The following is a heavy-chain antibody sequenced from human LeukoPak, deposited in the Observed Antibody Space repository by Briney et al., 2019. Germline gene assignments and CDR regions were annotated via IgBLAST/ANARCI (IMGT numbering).Heavy chain of an antibody. D-gene: IGHD6-19*01. CDR1: GYSFTSYW. CDR3: ARGVDSSGWYFDY. V-gene: IGHV5-51*01. Sequence: GESLKISCKGSGYSFTSYWIGWVRQMPGKGLEWMGIIYPGDSDTRYSPSFRGQVTISADKSISTAYLQWSSLKASDTAMYYCARGVDSSGWYFDYWGQGTLVTVSS. CDR2: IYPGDSDT. J-gene: IGHJ4*02.